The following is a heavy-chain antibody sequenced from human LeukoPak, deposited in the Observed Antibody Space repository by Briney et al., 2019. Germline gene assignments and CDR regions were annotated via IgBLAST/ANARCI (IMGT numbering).Heavy chain of an antibody. CDR2: INPKSGGT. D-gene: IGHD5-24*01. Sequence: GASVKVSCKASGYTFTGYYMNWVRQAPGQGVGWMGRINPKSGGTNDAQKFQGRVNMTRDTSISTAYMELSRLRSDDTAVYYCARVGDGLNDAFDIWGRGTMVTVSS. V-gene: IGHV1-2*06. CDR3: ARVGDGLNDAFDI. J-gene: IGHJ3*02. CDR1: GYTFTGYY.